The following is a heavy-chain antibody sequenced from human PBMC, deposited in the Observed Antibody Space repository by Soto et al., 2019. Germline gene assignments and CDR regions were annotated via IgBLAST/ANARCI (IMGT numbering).Heavy chain of an antibody. CDR3: AREDWPIAARSRYFDL. V-gene: IGHV3-72*01. CDR2: TRNKANSYTT. Sequence: PGGSLSLSCAASGFTFSDHYMDWVRQAPGKGLEWVGRTRNKANSYTTEYAASVKGRFTISRDDSKNSLYLQMNSLKTEDTAVYYCAREDWPIAARSRYFDLWGRGTLVTVSS. J-gene: IGHJ2*01. CDR1: GFTFSDHY. D-gene: IGHD6-6*01.